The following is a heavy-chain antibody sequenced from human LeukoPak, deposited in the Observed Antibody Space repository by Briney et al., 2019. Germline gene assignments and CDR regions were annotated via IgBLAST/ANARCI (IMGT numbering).Heavy chain of an antibody. CDR2: INHNGNVN. Sequence: PGGSLRLSCAASVFSFSSDCMSWARQAPWKGLEWVVSINHNGNVNYYVDSVKGRFTISRDNAKNSLYLQMSNLRAEDTAVYFCARGGGLDVWGQGATVTVSS. D-gene: IGHD3-16*01. CDR3: ARGGGLDV. V-gene: IGHV3-7*03. J-gene: IGHJ6*02. CDR1: VFSFSSDC.